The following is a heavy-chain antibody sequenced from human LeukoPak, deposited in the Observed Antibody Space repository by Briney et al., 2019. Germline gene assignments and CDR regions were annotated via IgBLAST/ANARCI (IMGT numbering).Heavy chain of an antibody. Sequence: GGSLRLSCAASGFTFSSYWMSWVRQAPGKGLEWVANIKQDGSEKYYVDSVKGRFTISRDNAKNSLYLQMNSLRAEDTAVYYCATKSGRDAFDFWGQGTMVTVSS. CDR1: GFTFSSYW. CDR3: ATKSGRDAFDF. J-gene: IGHJ3*01. V-gene: IGHV3-7*01. CDR2: IKQDGSEK. D-gene: IGHD3-10*01.